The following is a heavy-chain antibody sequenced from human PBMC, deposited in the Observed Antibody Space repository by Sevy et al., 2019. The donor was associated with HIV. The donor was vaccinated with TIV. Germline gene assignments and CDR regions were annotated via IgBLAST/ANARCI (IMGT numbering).Heavy chain of an antibody. J-gene: IGHJ4*02. Sequence: SETLSLTCTVSGGSINSYFWSWIRQPPGKGLEWIGYIYYSGSTNYNPSLKSRLTISLDTSKNQFSLKLSSVTAADTAVYYCARWVAGGSGIDSWGQGTLFTVSS. CDR3: ARWVAGGSGIDS. D-gene: IGHD3-10*01. V-gene: IGHV4-59*08. CDR2: IYYSGST. CDR1: GGSINSYF.